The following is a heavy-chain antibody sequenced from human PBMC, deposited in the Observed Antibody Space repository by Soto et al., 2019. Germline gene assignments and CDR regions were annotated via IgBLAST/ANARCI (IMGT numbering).Heavy chain of an antibody. Sequence: ETLSLTCPVFGGSVSSYYSTWIRPPPEKGMEWIGCAHYSGTTNYSPSLRGRVIMSVDTSKNQFSLILNSVTAADAAVYYCATGSASSTPNAFDVWDRGTVVTVSS. CDR3: ATGSASSTPNAFDV. J-gene: IGHJ3*01. D-gene: IGHD2-15*01. CDR2: AHYSGTT. CDR1: GGSVSSYY. V-gene: IGHV4-59*02.